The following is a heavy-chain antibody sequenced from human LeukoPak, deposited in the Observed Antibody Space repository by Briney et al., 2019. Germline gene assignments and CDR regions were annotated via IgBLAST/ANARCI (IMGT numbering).Heavy chain of an antibody. CDR3: ARDGVLRITMVRGLTPSYMAV. CDR1: GYTFTSYY. CDR2: INPSGGTT. J-gene: IGHJ6*03. Sequence: ASVKVSCKASGYTFTSYYMHWVRQTPAQGLEWMGIINPSGGTTSYAQKFQGRVTMTRDTSTSTVYMELSSLRSEDTAVYYCARDGVLRITMVRGLTPSYMAVWGKGTTVTVSS. V-gene: IGHV1-46*01. D-gene: IGHD3-10*01.